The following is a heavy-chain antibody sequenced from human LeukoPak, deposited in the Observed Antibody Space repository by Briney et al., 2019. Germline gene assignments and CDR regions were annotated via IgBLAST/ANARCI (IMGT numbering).Heavy chain of an antibody. CDR1: GGSISSTKC. Sequence: SETLSLTCAVSGGSISSTKCWSWVRQAPRQGLEWIGGIYHSGSTTYNSSLKTRVAMSVDQSNTLFSLNLYSVTAADTAVYYCTAGGSAFSANYYMDVWDKGTTVTVSS. J-gene: IGHJ6*03. CDR3: TAGGSAFSANYYMDV. D-gene: IGHD5-12*01. V-gene: IGHV4-4*02. CDR2: IYHSGST.